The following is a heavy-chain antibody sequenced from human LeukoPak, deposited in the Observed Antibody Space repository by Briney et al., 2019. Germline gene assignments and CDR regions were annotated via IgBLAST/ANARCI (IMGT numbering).Heavy chain of an antibody. D-gene: IGHD3-3*01. V-gene: IGHV3-30*03. CDR3: ARVVSRLEGLGSNIAWPYYYYEVDV. J-gene: IGHJ6*02. CDR2: ISYDGRKK. Sequence: PGRSLRLSCAASGFTFSSHMMHWVRQAPAKGLEWGAVISYDGRKKYYGDSVKGRFTISRDNSKNTLYLQMNRLRPEDTAVFYCARVVSRLEGLGSNIAWPYYYYEVDVWGQGTTVTVSS. CDR1: GFTFSSHM.